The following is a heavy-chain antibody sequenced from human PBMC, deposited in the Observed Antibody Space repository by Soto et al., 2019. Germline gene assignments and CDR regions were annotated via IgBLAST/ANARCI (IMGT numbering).Heavy chain of an antibody. J-gene: IGHJ6*02. Sequence: SETLSLTCTVSGGSISSGDYYWSWIRQPPGKGLEWIGYIYYSGSTYYNPSLKSRVTISVDTSKNQFSLKLSSVTAADTAAYYCARCITMVRGVIIPPDGMDVWGQGTTVTVSS. CDR3: ARCITMVRGVIIPPDGMDV. CDR1: GGSISSGDYY. V-gene: IGHV4-30-4*01. CDR2: IYYSGST. D-gene: IGHD3-10*01.